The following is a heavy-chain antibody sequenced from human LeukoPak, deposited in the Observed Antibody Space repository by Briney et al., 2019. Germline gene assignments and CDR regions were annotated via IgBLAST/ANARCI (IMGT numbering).Heavy chain of an antibody. CDR1: GFTFSDYY. V-gene: IGHV3-11*01. CDR2: ISSSGSTI. J-gene: IGHJ4*02. Sequence: GGSLRLSCAASGFTFSDYYMSWIRQAPGKGLEWVSYISSSGSTIYYADSVKGRFTISRDNAKNSLYLQMNSLRAEDTAVYYCARVLVAMIVEYYFDYWGQGNLVTVSS. CDR3: ARVLVAMIVEYYFDY. D-gene: IGHD3-22*01.